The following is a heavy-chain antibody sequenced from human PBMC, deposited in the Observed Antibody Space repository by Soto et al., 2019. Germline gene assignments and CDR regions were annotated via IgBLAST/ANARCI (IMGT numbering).Heavy chain of an antibody. J-gene: IGHJ4*02. V-gene: IGHV3-23*01. D-gene: IGHD6-19*01. CDR1: GFTFSSYA. Sequence: EVQLLESGGGLVQPGGSLRLSCAASGFTFSSYAMSWVRQAPGKGLEWVSAISGSGGSTYYADSVKGRFTISRDNSKNTLYLQMNSLRAEDTAVYYCAKEERVVSSGWYYFDYWGQGTLVTVSS. CDR3: AKEERVVSSGWYYFDY. CDR2: ISGSGGST.